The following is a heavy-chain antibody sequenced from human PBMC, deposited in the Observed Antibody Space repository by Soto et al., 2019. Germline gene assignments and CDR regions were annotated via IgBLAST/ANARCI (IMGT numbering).Heavy chain of an antibody. D-gene: IGHD3-3*01. CDR1: GGAVSSYY. Sequence: TCAEGGGAVSSYYWSWIRKPQEKGLGGIGYIYYSGSTNYNPSLKRRVTISVDTSKNQFSLKLSSVTAADTAVYYCARGGETIFGVTRILENWFDPWGQGTLVTVSS. V-gene: IGHV4-59*02. CDR2: IYYSGST. CDR3: ARGGETIFGVTRILENWFDP. J-gene: IGHJ5*02.